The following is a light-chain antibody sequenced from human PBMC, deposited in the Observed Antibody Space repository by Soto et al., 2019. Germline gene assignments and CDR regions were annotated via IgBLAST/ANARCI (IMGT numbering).Light chain of an antibody. CDR2: AAS. V-gene: IGKV1-39*01. CDR1: QSISSY. J-gene: IGKJ3*01. CDR3: HQSYSTRPYT. Sequence: DIQMTQSPSSLSASVGDRVTITCRARQSISSYLNWYQQKPGQAPKLLISAASTLQSGVASRFRCRGSGSEFNLTITSLQPEDVATYYCHQSYSTRPYTFGPGTKVDIK.